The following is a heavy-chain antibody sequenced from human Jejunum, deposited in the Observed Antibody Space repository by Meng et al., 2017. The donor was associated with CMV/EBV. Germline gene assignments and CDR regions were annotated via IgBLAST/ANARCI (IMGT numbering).Heavy chain of an antibody. J-gene: IGHJ4*02. D-gene: IGHD3-16*01. CDR2: IDSGGRT. V-gene: IGHV3-53*01. Sequence: VQLVVSGVGLFLPGGSLRLACAAAGFTVSFKYMSWVRQAPGKGLEWVSVIDSGGRTYYADSVKGRLTISRDNSENTLYLQMNNLRAEDTAVYYCAREGDYPVFDYWGQGTLVTVSS. CDR3: AREGDYPVFDY. CDR1: GFTVSFKY.